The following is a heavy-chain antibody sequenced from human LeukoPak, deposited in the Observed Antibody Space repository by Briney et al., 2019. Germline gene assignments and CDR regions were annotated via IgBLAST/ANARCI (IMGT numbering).Heavy chain of an antibody. CDR2: ISGSGGST. V-gene: IGHV3-23*01. J-gene: IGHJ4*02. D-gene: IGHD4-17*01. Sequence: PGGSLRLSCAASGFTFSSYAMSWVRQAPGKGLEWVSGISGSGGSTYYADSVKGRFTISRDNSKNTLYLQMNSLRAEDAAVYYCAKDRGFPWATVTTALFEYWGQGTLVTVSS. CDR1: GFTFSSYA. CDR3: AKDRGFPWATVTTALFEY.